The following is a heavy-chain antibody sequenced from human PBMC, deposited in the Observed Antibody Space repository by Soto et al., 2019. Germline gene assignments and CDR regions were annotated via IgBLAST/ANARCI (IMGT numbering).Heavy chain of an antibody. CDR2: ISSSSSYI. D-gene: IGHD3-22*01. Sequence: GGSLRLSCAASGFTFSSYSMSWVRQAPGKGLEWVSSISSSSSYIYYADSVKGRFTISRDNAKNSLYLQMNSLRAEDTAVYYCARDWRYYDSSGSPSDAFDIWGQGTMVTV. J-gene: IGHJ3*02. CDR1: GFTFSSYS. CDR3: ARDWRYYDSSGSPSDAFDI. V-gene: IGHV3-21*01.